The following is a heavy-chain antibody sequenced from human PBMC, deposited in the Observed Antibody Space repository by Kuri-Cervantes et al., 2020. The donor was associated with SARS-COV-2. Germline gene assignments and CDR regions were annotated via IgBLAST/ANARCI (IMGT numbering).Heavy chain of an antibody. Sequence: ASVKVSCKASGYTFTSYGISWVRQAPGQGLEWMGWISAYNGNTNYAQKLQGRVTMTTDTSTSTAYIELRSLRSDDTAVYYCARGSSSSSNYYYYGMDVWGQGTTVTVSS. CDR3: ARGSSSSSNYYYYGMDV. CDR1: GYTFTSYG. J-gene: IGHJ6*02. V-gene: IGHV1-18*04. D-gene: IGHD6-6*01. CDR2: ISAYNGNT.